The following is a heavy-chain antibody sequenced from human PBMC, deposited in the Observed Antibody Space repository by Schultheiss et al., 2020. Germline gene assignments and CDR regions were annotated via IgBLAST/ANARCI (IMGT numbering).Heavy chain of an antibody. V-gene: IGHV4-61*08. CDR2: IYYSGST. CDR3: ARRRIVGAYYYGMDV. J-gene: IGHJ6*02. D-gene: IGHD1-26*01. CDR1: GGSISSGDYY. Sequence: SETLSLTCTVSGGSISSGDYYWSWIRQPPGKGLEWIGYIYYSGSTNYNPSLKSRVTISVDTSKNQFSLKLSSVTAADTAVYYCARRRIVGAYYYGMDVWGQGTTVTVSS.